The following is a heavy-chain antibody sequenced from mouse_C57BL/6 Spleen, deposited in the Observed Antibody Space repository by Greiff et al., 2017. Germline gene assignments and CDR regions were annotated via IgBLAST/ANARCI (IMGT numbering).Heavy chain of an antibody. J-gene: IGHJ3*01. CDR1: GFNIKDDY. D-gene: IGHD1-1*01. Sequence: VQLQQSGAELVRPGASVKLSCTASGFNIKDDYMHWVKQRPEQGLEWIGWIDPENGDTEYASKFQGKATITADTSSNTAYLQLSSLTSEDTAVYYCTTRDYYGSWGFAYWGQGTLVTVSA. V-gene: IGHV14-4*01. CDR2: IDPENGDT. CDR3: TTRDYYGSWGFAY.